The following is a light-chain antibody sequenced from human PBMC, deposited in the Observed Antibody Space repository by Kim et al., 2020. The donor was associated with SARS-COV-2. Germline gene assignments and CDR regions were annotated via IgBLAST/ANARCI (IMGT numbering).Light chain of an antibody. CDR1: RSNIGAGYD. J-gene: IGLJ1*01. Sequence: QSVTISCTGSRSNIGAGYDVHWYQQVPGTAPKLLIYDKGDRPSGVPDRFSGSKSGTSASLAITGLQAEDEADYYCQSYDNSLSGYVFGSGTKVTVL. CDR3: QSYDNSLSGYV. CDR2: DKG. V-gene: IGLV1-40*01.